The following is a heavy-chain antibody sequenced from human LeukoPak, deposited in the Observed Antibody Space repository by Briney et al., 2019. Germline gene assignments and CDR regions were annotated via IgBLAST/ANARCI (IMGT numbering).Heavy chain of an antibody. CDR2: INHSGST. V-gene: IGHV4-34*01. CDR1: GGSFSGYY. D-gene: IGHD3-3*01. J-gene: IGHJ4*02. Sequence: SETLSLTCAVYGGSFSGYYWSWIRQPPGKGLEWIGEINHSGSTNYNPSLKSRVTISVDTSKNQFSLKLSSVTAADTAVYYCARGYDFWGGYYNYWGQGTLVTVSS. CDR3: ARGYDFWGGYYNY.